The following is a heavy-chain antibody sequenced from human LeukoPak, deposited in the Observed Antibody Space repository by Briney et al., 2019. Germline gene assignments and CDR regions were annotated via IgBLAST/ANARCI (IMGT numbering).Heavy chain of an antibody. CDR1: GSSINSVYS. D-gene: IGHD3-22*01. V-gene: IGHV4-38-2*02. J-gene: IGHJ4*02. Sequence: SETLSLTCTAFGSSINSVYSWGWIRQPPGKGLEWIGSIYHNGNTYYNSSLKSRVTISVHTSENQFSLKLSSVTAADTAVYYCASYKTYYDSSGNPFDYWGQGTLVTVSS. CDR2: IYHNGNT. CDR3: ASYKTYYDSSGNPFDY.